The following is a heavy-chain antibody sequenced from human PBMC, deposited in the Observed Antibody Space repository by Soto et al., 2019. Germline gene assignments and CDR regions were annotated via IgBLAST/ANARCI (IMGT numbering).Heavy chain of an antibody. D-gene: IGHD6-19*01. CDR1: GITFDDYA. CDR2: ISWNSGSI. J-gene: IGHJ4*02. Sequence: EVQLVESGGGLVQPGRSLRLSCAASGITFDDYAMHWVRQAPGKGLEWVSGISWNSGSIGYADSVKGRFTISRDNAKNSMYLQMNSLRAEDTALYFCAKAIGEQWLVRGYFDYWGQGTLVTVSS. CDR3: AKAIGEQWLVRGYFDY. V-gene: IGHV3-9*01.